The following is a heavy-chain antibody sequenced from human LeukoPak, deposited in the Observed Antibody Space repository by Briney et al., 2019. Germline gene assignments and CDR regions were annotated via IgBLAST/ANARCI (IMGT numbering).Heavy chain of an antibody. D-gene: IGHD3-10*01. CDR2: ISGGGDIT. CDR1: GFNFANHA. Sequence: GGSLRLSCAASGFNFANHAMSWVRQTPGKGLEWVSAISGGGDITYYADSVTGRFTISRDNSKDTLFLQMHSLRPGDTAVYYCARDTMVRGVICYGMDVWGQGTTATVSS. CDR3: ARDTMVRGVICYGMDV. V-gene: IGHV3-23*01. J-gene: IGHJ6*02.